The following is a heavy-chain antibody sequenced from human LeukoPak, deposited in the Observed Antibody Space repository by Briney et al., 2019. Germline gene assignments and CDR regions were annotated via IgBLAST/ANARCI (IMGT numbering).Heavy chain of an antibody. D-gene: IGHD3-10*01. Sequence: EPLKISCKCSGYSFTNNWIGWVRQMPGKGLEWMGIILPGDSDTRYSPSLQGQVTISADKSINTAYVQWSSLKASDTAMYYCATYAGTSSKYFQHWGQGTLVTVSS. J-gene: IGHJ1*01. CDR2: ILPGDSDT. CDR1: GYSFTNNW. V-gene: IGHV5-51*01. CDR3: ATYAGTSSKYFQH.